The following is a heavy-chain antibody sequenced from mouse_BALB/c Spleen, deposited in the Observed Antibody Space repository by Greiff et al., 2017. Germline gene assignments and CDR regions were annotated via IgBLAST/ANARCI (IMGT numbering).Heavy chain of an antibody. CDR2: IRLKSNNYAT. Sequence: DVMLVESGGGLVQPGGSMKLSCVASGFTFSNYWMNWVRQSPEKGLEWVAEIRLKSNNYATHYAESVKGRFTISRDDSKSSVYLQMNNLRAEDTGIYYCTPLGPGAYWGQGTLVTVSA. CDR3: TPLGPGAY. D-gene: IGHD3-1*01. J-gene: IGHJ3*01. CDR1: GFTFSNYW. V-gene: IGHV6-6*02.